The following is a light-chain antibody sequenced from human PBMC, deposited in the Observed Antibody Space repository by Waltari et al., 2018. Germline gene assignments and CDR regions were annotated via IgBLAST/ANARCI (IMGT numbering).Light chain of an antibody. Sequence: DIQLTQSPSFLSASVRDRVTITCRASQGISTYLAWYQQKPGKAPKLLNYAASTLQSDIPSRFSGSGSGTEFTLTISSLQPEDFATYYCLHLNNFPLSFGGGTKVELK. V-gene: IGKV1-9*01. J-gene: IGKJ4*01. CDR3: LHLNNFPLS. CDR1: QGISTY. CDR2: AAS.